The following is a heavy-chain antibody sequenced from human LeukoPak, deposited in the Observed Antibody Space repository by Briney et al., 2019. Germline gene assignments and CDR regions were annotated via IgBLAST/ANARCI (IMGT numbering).Heavy chain of an antibody. V-gene: IGHV4-61*01. Sequence: PSETLSLTCTVSGGSISSSSYYWSWIRQPPGKGLEWIGYIHYSGSTYYNPSLTSRVTISIDTSKNQLSLRLSSVTAADTAVYYCAREGSRDFWSGPVYYFDYWGQGTLVTVSS. CDR3: AREGSRDFWSGPVYYFDY. CDR2: IHYSGST. J-gene: IGHJ4*02. D-gene: IGHD3-3*01. CDR1: GGSISSSSYY.